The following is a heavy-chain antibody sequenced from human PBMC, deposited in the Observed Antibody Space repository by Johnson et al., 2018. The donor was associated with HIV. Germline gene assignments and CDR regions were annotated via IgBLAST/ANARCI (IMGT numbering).Heavy chain of an antibody. V-gene: IGHV3-15*01. CDR1: GFTFSSYA. J-gene: IGHJ3*02. CDR2: IKSKSDGGTT. CDR3: AQDGTLRAFDI. Sequence: VQLVESGGGVVQPGRSLRLSCAASGFTFSSYAMHWVRQAPGKGLEWVGRIKSKSDGGTTDYAAPVIGRFTISRDDSKNTLYLQMNSLKTEDTAVYYCAQDGTLRAFDIWGQGTMVTVSS.